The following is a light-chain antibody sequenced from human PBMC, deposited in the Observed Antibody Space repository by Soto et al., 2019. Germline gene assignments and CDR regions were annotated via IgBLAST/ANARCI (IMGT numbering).Light chain of an antibody. Sequence: NGLKQSPGSLSLSPGERATLSCRASQSVSSSYLAWYQQKPGQAPRLLIYGASSRATGIPDRFSGSGSGAVFTLTFCKLAHQDFAVYYCEQYGTSRETCGQGTKVAIK. CDR2: GAS. V-gene: IGKV3-20*01. CDR3: EQYGTSRET. CDR1: QSVSSSY. J-gene: IGKJ1*01.